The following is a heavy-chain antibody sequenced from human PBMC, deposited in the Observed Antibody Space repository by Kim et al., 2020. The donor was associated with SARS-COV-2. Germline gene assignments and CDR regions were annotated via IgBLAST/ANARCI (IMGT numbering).Heavy chain of an antibody. CDR2: ISSSSSYT. CDR1: GFTFSDYY. CDR3: ASGRFTSSSWYYAAY. J-gene: IGHJ4*02. Sequence: GGSLRLSCAASGFTFSDYYMSWIRQAPGKGLEWVSYISSSSSYTNYADSVKGRFTISRDNAKNSLYLQMNSLRAEDTAVYYCASGRFTSSSWYYAAYWGQGTLVTVSS. D-gene: IGHD6-13*01. V-gene: IGHV3-11*06.